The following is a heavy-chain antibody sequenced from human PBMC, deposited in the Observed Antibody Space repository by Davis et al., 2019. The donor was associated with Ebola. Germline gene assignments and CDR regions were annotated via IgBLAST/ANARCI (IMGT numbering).Heavy chain of an antibody. D-gene: IGHD2-15*01. J-gene: IGHJ4*02. Sequence: ASVKVSCKASGYTFKSYAIFWVRQAPGQGLEWMGIINPSVASTSYGQKFQGRITMTGDTSTGTVYMELSGLRYEDTAVYYCARDEILYSSRVSGPLDYWGQGTLVTVSS. CDR2: INPSVAST. CDR1: GYTFKSYA. CDR3: ARDEILYSSRVSGPLDY. V-gene: IGHV1-46*02.